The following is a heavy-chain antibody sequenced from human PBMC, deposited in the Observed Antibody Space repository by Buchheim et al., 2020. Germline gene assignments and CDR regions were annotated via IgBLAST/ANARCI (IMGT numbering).Heavy chain of an antibody. CDR2: FYSGGRT. CDR1: GGSISTYY. D-gene: IGHD3-10*01. Sequence: QVQLQESGPGLVKSSETLSLTCTVAGGSISTYYWSWIRQSPGKGLEWLGYFYSGGRTNYNPSLKGRVTMSVDTSKNQFYLKLSSVTAADTAVYYCARDPKHTYGKWFQPWGQGIL. J-gene: IGHJ5*02. CDR3: ARDPKHTYGKWFQP. V-gene: IGHV4-4*08.